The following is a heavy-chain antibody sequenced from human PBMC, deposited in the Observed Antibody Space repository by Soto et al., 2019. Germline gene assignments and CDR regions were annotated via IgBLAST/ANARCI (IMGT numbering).Heavy chain of an antibody. V-gene: IGHV3-33*01. D-gene: IGHD4-17*01. CDR2: IWNDGSDQ. J-gene: IGHJ4*02. Sequence: QGQLVESGGGVVQPGTSLRLSCAASGFSFRSYSMHWVRQAPGKGLEWVAVIWNDGSDQYYVDSVKGRFTISRDNSKNTMYLQMNSMRAEDTAVYYCVSDHGHYKFDYWGQGTLVTVSS. CDR3: VSDHGHYKFDY. CDR1: GFSFRSYS.